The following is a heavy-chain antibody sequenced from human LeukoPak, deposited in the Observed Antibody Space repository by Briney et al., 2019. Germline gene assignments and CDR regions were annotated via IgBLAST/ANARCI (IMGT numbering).Heavy chain of an antibody. CDR2: IKQDGSEK. J-gene: IGHJ4*02. V-gene: IGHV3-7*01. CDR3: ARFIGEI. Sequence: QPGESLRLSCAASGFTFSSYAMSWVRQAPGKGLEWVANIKQDGSEKYYVDSVKGRFTISRDNAKNSLYLQMNSLRAEDTAVYYCARFIGEIWGQGTLVTVSS. D-gene: IGHD3-10*01. CDR1: GFTFSSYA.